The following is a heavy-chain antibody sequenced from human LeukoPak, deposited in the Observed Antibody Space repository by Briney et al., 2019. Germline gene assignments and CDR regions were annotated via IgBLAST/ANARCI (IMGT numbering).Heavy chain of an antibody. Sequence: GESLKISCKGSGHTFTNSWIAWVRQKPGKGLEWMGTIFPGDSDTRYSPSFQVQVTISADKSIPTAYLQWSSLKAADTAMYYCARCLKVRGVIRYYYMDVWGKGTTVTVSS. V-gene: IGHV5-51*01. D-gene: IGHD3-10*01. CDR3: ARCLKVRGVIRYYYMDV. CDR2: IFPGDSDT. J-gene: IGHJ6*03. CDR1: GHTFTNSW.